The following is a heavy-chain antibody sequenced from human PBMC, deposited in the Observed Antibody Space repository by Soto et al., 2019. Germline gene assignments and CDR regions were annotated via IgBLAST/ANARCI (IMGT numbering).Heavy chain of an antibody. CDR2: IDPTGGTT. CDR1: GYTFTNYY. V-gene: IGHV1-46*01. J-gene: IGHJ4*01. Sequence: ASVKVSCKASGYTFTNYYMHWVRQAPGQGLEWMGIIDPTGGTTSYAQKFEGRVTMTRDTSTSTVYMEMSSLRSEDMAVYYCARDRDYDSSGSSSFRFDYWG. D-gene: IGHD3-22*01. CDR3: ARDRDYDSSGSSSFRFDY.